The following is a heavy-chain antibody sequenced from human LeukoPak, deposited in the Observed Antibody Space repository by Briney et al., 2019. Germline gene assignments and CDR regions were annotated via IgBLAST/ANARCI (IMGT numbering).Heavy chain of an antibody. D-gene: IGHD2-2*01. V-gene: IGHV3-23*01. CDR3: AKDHSDCRGTSCSLHQD. Sequence: TGGSLRLSCAASGFTFNNYAMSWVRQAPGKGLEWFSAISSGGVSTWNADSVEGRFTISRDNSKNTLYLQMNSLRAEDTATYYCAKDHSDCRGTSCSLHQDWGQGTLVTVSS. J-gene: IGHJ4*02. CDR2: ISSGGVST. CDR1: GFTFNNYA.